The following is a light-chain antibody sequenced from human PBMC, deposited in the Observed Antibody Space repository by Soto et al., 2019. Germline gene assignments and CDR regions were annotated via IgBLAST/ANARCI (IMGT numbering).Light chain of an antibody. J-gene: IGLJ2*01. Sequence: FMLTQPHSVSESPGKTVTVSCTRSGGSIASNYVQWYQQRPGSAPTTVIYEDYQRPSGVPDRFSGSIDSSSNSASLIISGLKTEDEADYYCQSYDSSNLVVFGGGTKVTVL. CDR3: QSYDSSNLVV. CDR2: EDY. V-gene: IGLV6-57*04. CDR1: GGSIASNY.